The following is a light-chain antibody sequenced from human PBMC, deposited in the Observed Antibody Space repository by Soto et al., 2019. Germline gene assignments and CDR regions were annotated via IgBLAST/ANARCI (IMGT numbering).Light chain of an antibody. CDR2: DAS. CDR3: QQRSNWALFT. CDR1: QSVSSY. J-gene: IGKJ3*01. V-gene: IGKV3-11*01. Sequence: EIVLTQSPATLSLSPGERATLSCRASQSVSSYLAWYQQKPGKAPRLLIYDASNRATGIPARFSGSGSGTDFTLTISSLEPEDFAVYYCQQRSNWALFTFGPGTKVEIK.